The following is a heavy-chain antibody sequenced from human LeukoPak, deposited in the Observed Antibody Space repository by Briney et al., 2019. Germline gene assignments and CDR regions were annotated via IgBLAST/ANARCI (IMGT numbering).Heavy chain of an antibody. D-gene: IGHD3-3*01. Sequence: ASVKVSCKASGGAFSIYAISWVRQAPGQGLEWMGRIIPILGIANYAQKFQGRVTITADKSTSTAYMELSSLRSEDTAVYYCARGYYDFWSGYYTYYYHYGMDVWGQGTTVTVSS. V-gene: IGHV1-69*04. J-gene: IGHJ6*02. CDR1: GGAFSIYA. CDR2: IIPILGIA. CDR3: ARGYYDFWSGYYTYYYHYGMDV.